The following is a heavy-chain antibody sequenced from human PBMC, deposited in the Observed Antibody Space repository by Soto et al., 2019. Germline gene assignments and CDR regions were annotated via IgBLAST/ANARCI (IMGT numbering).Heavy chain of an antibody. Sequence: EVQLVESGGGLVKPGESLRLSCVASDSTFRSYSMNWVRQAPGRGLEWVSIISSGSSVIFYADSMKGRFTISRDNAKNSLYLQMTSRRAEDTAVYYCARGGRGYTKDDTFDIWGQGTMVTVSS. J-gene: IGHJ3*02. CDR2: ISSGSSVI. CDR3: ARGGRGYTKDDTFDI. V-gene: IGHV3-21*01. D-gene: IGHD2-2*02. CDR1: DSTFRSYS.